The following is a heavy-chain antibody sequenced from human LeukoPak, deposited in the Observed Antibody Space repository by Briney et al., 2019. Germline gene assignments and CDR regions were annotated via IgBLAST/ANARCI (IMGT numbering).Heavy chain of an antibody. CDR2: INPNSGGT. CDR3: ARDLILRILRLEFDI. J-gene: IGHJ3*02. D-gene: IGHD2/OR15-2a*01. CDR1: GYTFTGYY. V-gene: IGHV1-2*02. Sequence: GASVKVSCKASGYTFTGYYMHWVRQAPGQGLEWMGWINPNSGGTNYAQKFQGRVTMTRDTSISTAYMELSRLRSDDTAVYYCARDLILRILRLEFDIWGQGTMVTVSS.